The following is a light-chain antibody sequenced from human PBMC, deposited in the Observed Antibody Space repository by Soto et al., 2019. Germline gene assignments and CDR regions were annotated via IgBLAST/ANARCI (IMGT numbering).Light chain of an antibody. CDR3: QQYKDWPLT. J-gene: IGKJ1*01. CDR1: QSVSSN. CDR2: GAS. Sequence: EIVMTQSPATLSVSPGERATLSCRASQSVSSNLAWYQQKPAQAPRLLIYGASTRATDIPATFSGSGSGTEFTLTINSLQSEDFAVYYCQQYKDWPLTFGQGTKVEIK. V-gene: IGKV3-15*01.